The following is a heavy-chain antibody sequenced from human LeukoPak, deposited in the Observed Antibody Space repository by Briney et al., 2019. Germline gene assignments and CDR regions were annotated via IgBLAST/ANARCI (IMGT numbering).Heavy chain of an antibody. D-gene: IGHD6-25*01. CDR2: ITANSGSI. J-gene: IGHJ5*02. CDR3: VKGLAASGSNWFDP. CDR1: GFTFADYS. Sequence: GRSLRLSCEGSGFTFADYSIHWVRQIPGKGLEWVSVITANSGSIGYADSVRGRFTISRDNAKNSLYLQMNSLRPGDTALYYCVKGLAASGSNWFDPWGQGTLVTVSS. V-gene: IGHV3-9*01.